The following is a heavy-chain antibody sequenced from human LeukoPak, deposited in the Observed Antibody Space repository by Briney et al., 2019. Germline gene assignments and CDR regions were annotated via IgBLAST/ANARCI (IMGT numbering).Heavy chain of an antibody. D-gene: IGHD1-7*01. J-gene: IGHJ4*02. CDR1: GFTFYDYA. CDR2: IGPSGSTT. CDR3: ATAKLELPAY. V-gene: IGHV3-23*01. Sequence: GGSLRLSCAASGFTFYDYAMTWVRQAPGKGLEWVSAIGPSGSTTYYADSVKGRFTISRDSSKNTLYLQMNSLRAEDTAVYYCATAKLELPAYWGQGTLVTVSS.